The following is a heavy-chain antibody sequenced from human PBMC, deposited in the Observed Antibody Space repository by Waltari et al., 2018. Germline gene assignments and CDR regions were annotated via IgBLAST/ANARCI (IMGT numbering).Heavy chain of an antibody. V-gene: IGHV4-39*01. J-gene: IGHJ3*01. Sequence: QLQLQESGPGLVQPSGTLSLTCSVSGVSITSNRLYWGWIRQPPGQGLEWIGTVSYSGATYTSPSLESRVTVSRDTSKNQLSLKLVSVTAADTAVYYCATYIGASVGTAAFDVWGQGAMVTVSS. CDR3: ATYIGASVGTAAFDV. CDR2: VSYSGAT. D-gene: IGHD5-12*01. CDR1: GVSITSNRLY.